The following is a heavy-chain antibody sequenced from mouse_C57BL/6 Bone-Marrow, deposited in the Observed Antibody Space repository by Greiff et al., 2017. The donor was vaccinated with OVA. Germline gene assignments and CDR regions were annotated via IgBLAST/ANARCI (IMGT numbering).Heavy chain of an antibody. CDR2: INPYNGGT. CDR1: GYTFTDYY. CDR3: ERAQDYGSSYDYAMDY. J-gene: IGHJ4*01. Sequence: VQLQQSGPVLVKPGASVKMSCKASGYTFTDYYMNWVKQSHGKSLEWIGVINPYNGGTSYNQKFKGKATLTVDQSSSTAYMELNSLTSEDSAVYYCERAQDYGSSYDYAMDYWGQGTSVTVSS. D-gene: IGHD1-1*01. V-gene: IGHV1-19*01.